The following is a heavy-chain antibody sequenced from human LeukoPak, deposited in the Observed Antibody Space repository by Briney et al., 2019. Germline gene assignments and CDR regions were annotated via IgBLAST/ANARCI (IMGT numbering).Heavy chain of an antibody. Sequence: PSQTLSLTCTVSGGSISSYYWSWIRQPPGKGLEWIGYIYYSGSTNYNPSLKSRVTISVDTSKNQFSLKLSSVTAADTAVYYCARDGAPDAHCSSSSCAIRWGQGTLVTVSS. CDR2: IYYSGST. CDR3: ARDGAPDAHCSSSSCAIR. CDR1: GGSISSYY. D-gene: IGHD2-2*01. J-gene: IGHJ4*02. V-gene: IGHV4-59*01.